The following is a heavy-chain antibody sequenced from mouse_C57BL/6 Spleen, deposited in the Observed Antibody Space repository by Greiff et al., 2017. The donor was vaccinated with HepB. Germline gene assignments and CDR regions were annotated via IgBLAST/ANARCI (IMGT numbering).Heavy chain of an antibody. CDR3: TSIPTVVARDAMDY. Sequence: EVQLQQSGAELVRPGASVKLSCTASGFNIKDDYMHWVKQRPEQGLEWIGWIDPENGDTEYASKFQGKATITADTSSNTAYLQLSSLTSEDTAVYYCTSIPTVVARDAMDYWGQGTSVTVSS. CDR2: IDPENGDT. D-gene: IGHD1-1*01. CDR1: GFNIKDDY. J-gene: IGHJ4*01. V-gene: IGHV14-4*01.